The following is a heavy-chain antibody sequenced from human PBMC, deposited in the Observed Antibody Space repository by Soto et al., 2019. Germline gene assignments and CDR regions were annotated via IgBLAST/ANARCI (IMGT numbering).Heavy chain of an antibody. J-gene: IGHJ6*02. V-gene: IGHV1-46*01. CDR2: INPSGGST. CDR1: GYTFTSYY. Sequence: ASVKVSCKASGYTFTSYYMHWVRQAPGQGLEWMGIINPSGGSTSYAQKFQGRVTMTRDTSTSTVYMELSSLRSEDTAVYYCARDLKLGIGSYYYYGMDVWGQGTTVTVSS. CDR3: ARDLKLGIGSYYYYGMDV. D-gene: IGHD7-27*01.